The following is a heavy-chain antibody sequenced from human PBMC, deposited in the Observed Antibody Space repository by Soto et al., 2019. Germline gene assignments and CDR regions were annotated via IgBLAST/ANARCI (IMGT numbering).Heavy chain of an antibody. CDR3: AKERSSSWYYFEF. CDR2: ISYDGSNK. V-gene: IGHV3-30*18. J-gene: IGHJ4*02. CDR1: GFTFSIFG. D-gene: IGHD6-13*01. Sequence: QVQLVESGGGVVQPGRSLRLSCAASGFTFSIFGMHWVRQAPGKGLEWVAVISYDGSNKYYADSVKGRFTISRDNSKNTLYLQMNSLRAEDTAVYYCAKERSSSWYYFEFWGQGTLVTVSS.